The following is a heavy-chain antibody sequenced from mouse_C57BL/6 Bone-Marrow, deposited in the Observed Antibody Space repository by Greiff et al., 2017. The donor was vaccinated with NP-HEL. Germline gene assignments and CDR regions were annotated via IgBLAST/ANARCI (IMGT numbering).Heavy chain of an antibody. CDR2: IHPNSGST. V-gene: IGHV1-64*01. CDR3: ARSGDGYYFAY. D-gene: IGHD2-3*01. J-gene: IGHJ3*01. CDR1: GYTFTSYW. Sequence: QVQLQQPGAELVKPGASVKLSCKASGYTFTSYWMHWVKQRPGQGLEWIGMIHPNSGSTNYNEKFKSKATLTVDKSSSTAYMQLSSLTSDDSAVYYCARSGDGYYFAYWGQGTLVTVSA.